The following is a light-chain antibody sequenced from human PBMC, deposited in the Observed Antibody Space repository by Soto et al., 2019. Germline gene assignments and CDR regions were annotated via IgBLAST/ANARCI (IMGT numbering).Light chain of an antibody. V-gene: IGKV3-20*01. J-gene: IGKJ4*01. CDR1: QSVSSSY. CDR3: QQYDSSPLT. Sequence: EIVLTQSPGTLSLSPGERATLSCRASQSVSSSYLAWYQQKPGQAPRLLIYGASSRATGIPDRFRGSGSGTDFTLTISRLEPEDFAVYYCQQYDSSPLTFDGGTKVEIK. CDR2: GAS.